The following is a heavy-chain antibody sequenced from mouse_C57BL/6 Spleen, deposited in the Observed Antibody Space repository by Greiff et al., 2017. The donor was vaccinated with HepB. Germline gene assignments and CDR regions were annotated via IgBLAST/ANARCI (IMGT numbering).Heavy chain of an antibody. Sequence: EVQGVESGGGLVKPGGSLKLSCAASGFTFSSYAMSWVRQTPEKRLEWVATISDGGSYTYYPDNVKGRFTISRDNAKNNLYLQMSHLKSEDTAMYYCASSMYDYEGYYAMDYWGQGTSVTVSS. CDR3: ASSMYDYEGYYAMDY. J-gene: IGHJ4*01. V-gene: IGHV5-4*01. D-gene: IGHD2-4*01. CDR2: ISDGGSYT. CDR1: GFTFSSYA.